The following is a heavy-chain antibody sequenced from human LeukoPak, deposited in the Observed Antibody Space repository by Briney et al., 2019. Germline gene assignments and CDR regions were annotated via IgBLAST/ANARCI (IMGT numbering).Heavy chain of an antibody. J-gene: IGHJ4*02. CDR2: ISSRGDDT. Sequence: GGSLRLSCTASGFTLSTLAMSWVRQAPGKGLEWVSSISSRGDDTTYADSVKGRFTISRDNSKNTLYLQLNSLRVDDAAIYYCAKHRRSTLVTAYFDSWGQGTLVTVSS. D-gene: IGHD2-21*02. CDR3: AKHRRSTLVTAYFDS. CDR1: GFTLSTLA. V-gene: IGHV3-23*01.